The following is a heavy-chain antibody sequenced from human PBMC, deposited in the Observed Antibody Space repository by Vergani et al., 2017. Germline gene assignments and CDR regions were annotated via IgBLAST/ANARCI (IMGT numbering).Heavy chain of an antibody. J-gene: IGHJ3*02. Sequence: QVQLQESGPGLVKPSETLSLTSTVSGGSISSYYWSWIRQPPGKGLEWIGYIYYSGSTNYNPSLKSRVTISVDTSKNQFSLKLSSVTAADTAVYYCARQGYCSGGSCYFDAFDIWGQGTIVTVSS. CDR2: IYYSGST. V-gene: IGHV4-59*08. D-gene: IGHD2-15*01. CDR1: GGSISSYY. CDR3: ARQGYCSGGSCYFDAFDI.